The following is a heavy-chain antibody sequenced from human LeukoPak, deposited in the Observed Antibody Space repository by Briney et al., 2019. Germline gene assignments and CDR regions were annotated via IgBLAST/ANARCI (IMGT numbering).Heavy chain of an antibody. Sequence: ASVKVSCKASGYTFTSYAMNWVRQAPGEGLEWMGWINTNTGNPTYAQGFTGRFVFSLDTSVSTAYLQISSLKAEDTAVYYCARDPMVYYYGSGSYYSNWGQGTQVTVSS. CDR2: INTNTGNP. CDR3: ARDPMVYYYGSGSYYSN. CDR1: GYTFTSYA. D-gene: IGHD3-10*01. V-gene: IGHV7-4-1*02. J-gene: IGHJ4*02.